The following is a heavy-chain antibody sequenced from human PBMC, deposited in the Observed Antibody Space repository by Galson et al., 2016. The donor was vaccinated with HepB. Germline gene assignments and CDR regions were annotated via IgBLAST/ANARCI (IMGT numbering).Heavy chain of an antibody. Sequence: SLRLSCAASGFTFSSYAMSWVRQAPGKGLEWVSSSGSGGPTYYADSVKGRFTISRDNSKNTLLLQMHSLRADDTAVYYCAKSVLGYDILTGYYRRGADYWGQGTLVTVSS. CDR3: AKSVLGYDILTGYYRRGADY. J-gene: IGHJ4*02. D-gene: IGHD3-9*01. CDR1: GFTFSSYA. V-gene: IGHV3-23*01. CDR2: SGSGGPT.